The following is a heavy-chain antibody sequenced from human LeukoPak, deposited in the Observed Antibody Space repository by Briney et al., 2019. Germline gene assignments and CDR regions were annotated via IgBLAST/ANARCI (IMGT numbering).Heavy chain of an antibody. V-gene: IGHV4-39*07. CDR2: IYYSGSS. Sequence: SETLSLTCTVSGGSISSSNSYCGWIRQPPGKGLERNGSIYYSGSSCYNPSLKSRVTISVDTSKNQFSLKLSSVTAADTAVYYCARYYDSSGYYYFRFDYWGQGTLVTVSS. J-gene: IGHJ4*02. CDR1: GGSISSSNSY. D-gene: IGHD3-22*01. CDR3: ARYYDSSGYYYFRFDY.